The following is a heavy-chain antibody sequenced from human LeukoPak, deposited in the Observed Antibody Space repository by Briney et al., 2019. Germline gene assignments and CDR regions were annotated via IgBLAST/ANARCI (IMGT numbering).Heavy chain of an antibody. D-gene: IGHD3-10*01. CDR2: ISAYNGNT. CDR1: GYTFTSYG. Sequence: ASVKVSCKASGYTFTSYGISWVRQAPGQGLEWMGWISAYNGNTNYAQKLQGRVTMTTDTSTSTAYMELRSLRSDDTVVYYCARVLMEGVWIYYYYYMDVWGKGTTVTVSS. CDR3: ARVLMEGVWIYYYYYMDV. J-gene: IGHJ6*03. V-gene: IGHV1-18*01.